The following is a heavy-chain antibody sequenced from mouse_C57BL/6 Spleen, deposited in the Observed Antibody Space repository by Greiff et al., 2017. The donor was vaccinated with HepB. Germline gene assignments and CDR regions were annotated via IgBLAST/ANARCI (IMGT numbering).Heavy chain of an antibody. Sequence: QVQLQQPGAELVKPGASVKLSCKASGYTFTSYWMHWVKQRPGRGLEWIGRIDPNSGGTKYNEKFKSKATLTVDKPSSTAYMQLSSLTSEDSAVYYCARNYYGSSYFYWYFDVWGTGTTVTVSS. CDR2: IDPNSGGT. CDR3: ARNYYGSSYFYWYFDV. CDR1: GYTFTSYW. J-gene: IGHJ1*03. V-gene: IGHV1-72*01. D-gene: IGHD1-1*01.